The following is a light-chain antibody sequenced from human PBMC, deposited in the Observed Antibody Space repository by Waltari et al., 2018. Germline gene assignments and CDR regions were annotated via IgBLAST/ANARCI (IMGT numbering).Light chain of an antibody. Sequence: QAVLTQPSSLSASPGASASLTCTLRSGIDVGTYRIYWYQQKPGSPPHYLLRYRSDSDKQQGSGVPSRFSGSKDDSANAGIVLISGLQSDDEADYDCMMWDSSAWVFGGGTKLTVL. CDR2: YRSDSDK. CDR3: MMWDSSAWV. V-gene: IGLV5-45*03. CDR1: SGIDVGTYR. J-gene: IGLJ3*02.